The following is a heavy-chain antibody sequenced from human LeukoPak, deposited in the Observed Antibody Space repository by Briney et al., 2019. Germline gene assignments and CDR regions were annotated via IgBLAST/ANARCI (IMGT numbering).Heavy chain of an antibody. CDR3: ARGGTGNYYYFDY. J-gene: IGHJ4*02. V-gene: IGHV4-59*01. CDR2: IHYSGST. CDR1: GGSISPYY. D-gene: IGHD1-26*01. Sequence: SETLSLTCSVSGGSISPYYWSWMRQPPGKGLEWIAYIHYSGSTNYNPSLKSRVTISVDTSKIQCSLQLSSVTAADTAVYYCARGGTGNYYYFDYWGQGTLVTVSS.